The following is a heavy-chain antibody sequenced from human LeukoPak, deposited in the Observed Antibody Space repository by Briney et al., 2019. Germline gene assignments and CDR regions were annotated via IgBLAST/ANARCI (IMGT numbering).Heavy chain of an antibody. CDR2: IYTSGTS. Sequence: KTSETLSLTCTVSGGSINSYYWSWIRQPPGKGLEWIGYIYTSGTSMYTPSLESRVTISADTSKNQFFLRLSSVTAADTAVYYCAGSPPASQEFAYWGQGTLVNVSS. CDR1: GGSINSYY. V-gene: IGHV4-4*09. D-gene: IGHD1-14*01. J-gene: IGHJ4*02. CDR3: AGSPPASQEFAY.